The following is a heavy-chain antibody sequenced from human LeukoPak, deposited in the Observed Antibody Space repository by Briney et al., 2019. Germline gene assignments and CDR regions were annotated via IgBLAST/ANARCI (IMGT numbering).Heavy chain of an antibody. J-gene: IGHJ4*02. Sequence: GGSLRLSCAASGFTFSSYSMNWVRQAPGKGLEWVSSISGSSSYIYYADSVKGRFTISRDNAKNSLYLQMNSLRAEDTAVYYCARDWQQLAFDYWGQGTLVTVSS. CDR3: ARDWQQLAFDY. D-gene: IGHD6-13*01. CDR2: ISGSSSYI. V-gene: IGHV3-21*01. CDR1: GFTFSSYS.